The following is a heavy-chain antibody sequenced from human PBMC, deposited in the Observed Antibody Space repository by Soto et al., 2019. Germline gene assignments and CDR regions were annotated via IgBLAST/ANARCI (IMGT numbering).Heavy chain of an antibody. Sequence: TSETLSLTCAVYGGSFSGYYWSWIRPPPGKGLEWIVEINHSGSTNYNPSLKSRVTISVDTSKNQFSLKLSSVTAADTAVYYCARDHITMVRGVIAYYYYYYMDVWGKGTTVTVSS. CDR1: GGSFSGYY. CDR2: INHSGST. D-gene: IGHD3-10*01. J-gene: IGHJ6*03. CDR3: ARDHITMVRGVIAYYYYYYMDV. V-gene: IGHV4-34*01.